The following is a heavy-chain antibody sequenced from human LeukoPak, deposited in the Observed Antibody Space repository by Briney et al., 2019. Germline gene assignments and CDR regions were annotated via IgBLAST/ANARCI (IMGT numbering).Heavy chain of an antibody. D-gene: IGHD3/OR15-3a*01. J-gene: IGHJ3*02. CDR1: GGSISSYY. Sequence: PSETLSLTCTVSGGSISSYYWSWIRQPPGKGLEWIGYIYYSGSTHYNPSLKSRVTISVDTSKNQFSLKLSSVTAADTAVYYCARGSYDIYAFDIWGQGTMVTVSS. CDR3: ARGSYDIYAFDI. CDR2: IYYSGST. V-gene: IGHV4-59*01.